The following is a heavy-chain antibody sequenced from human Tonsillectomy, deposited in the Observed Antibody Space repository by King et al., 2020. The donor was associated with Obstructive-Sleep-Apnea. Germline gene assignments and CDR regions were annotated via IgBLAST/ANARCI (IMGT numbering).Heavy chain of an antibody. V-gene: IGHV1-69*01. CDR2: IIPIFGTA. D-gene: IGHD3-3*01. J-gene: IGHJ3*02. CDR3: ARGGVVIITGGNAFDI. Sequence: VQLVESGAEVKKPGSSVKVSCKASGGTFSSYAISWVRQAPGQGLEWMGGIIPIFGTANYAQKFQGRVTITADESTSTAYMELSNLRSEDTAVYYCARGGVVIITGGNAFDIWGQGTMVTVSS. CDR1: GGTFSSYA.